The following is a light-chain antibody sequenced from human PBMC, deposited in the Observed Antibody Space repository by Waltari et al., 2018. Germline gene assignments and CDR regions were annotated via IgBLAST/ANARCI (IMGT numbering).Light chain of an antibody. J-gene: IGKJ1*01. Sequence: DIQMTQSPSSVSASVGDRVTITCRASQGISTWLAWYQKKPGKAPKLLIYAASSLQSGVSSRFSGSGSGTDFTLTISSLQPEDFATYFCQQSNSVLGTFGQGTRVEI. CDR2: AAS. CDR1: QGISTW. V-gene: IGKV1-12*01. CDR3: QQSNSVLGT.